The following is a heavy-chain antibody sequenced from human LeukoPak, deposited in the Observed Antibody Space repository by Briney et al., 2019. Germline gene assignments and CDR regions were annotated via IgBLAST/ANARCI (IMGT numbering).Heavy chain of an antibody. CDR1: GFTFSSYW. V-gene: IGHV3-74*01. J-gene: IGHJ5*02. D-gene: IGHD6-19*01. Sequence: GGSLRLSCAASGFTFSSYWMHWVRQAPGKGLVWVSRINSDGSSTSYADSVKGRFTISRDNAKNTLYLQMNSLRAEDTAVYYCARGYSSGWYEVAYHWGQGTLVTVSS. CDR3: ARGYSSGWYEVAYH. CDR2: INSDGSST.